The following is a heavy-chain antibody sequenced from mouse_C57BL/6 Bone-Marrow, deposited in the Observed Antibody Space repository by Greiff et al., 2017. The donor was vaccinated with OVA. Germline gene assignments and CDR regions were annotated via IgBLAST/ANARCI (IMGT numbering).Heavy chain of an antibody. J-gene: IGHJ2*01. V-gene: IGHV1-64*01. D-gene: IGHD1-1*01. Sequence: VQLQQSGAELVKPGASVKLSCKASGYTFTSYWMHWVKQRPGQGLEWIGMIHPNSGSTNYNETFKSKATLTVDKSSSTAYMQLSSLTSEDSAVYYCARRDYGSSYDYFDYWGQGTTLTVSS. CDR1: GYTFTSYW. CDR2: IHPNSGST. CDR3: ARRDYGSSYDYFDY.